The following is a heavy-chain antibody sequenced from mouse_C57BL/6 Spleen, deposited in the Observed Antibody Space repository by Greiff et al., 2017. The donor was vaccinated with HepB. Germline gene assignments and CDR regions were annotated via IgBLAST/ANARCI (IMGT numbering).Heavy chain of an antibody. CDR1: GYTFTSYW. J-gene: IGHJ2*01. V-gene: IGHV1-69*01. D-gene: IGHD3-2*02. Sequence: QVQLKQPGAELVMPGASVKLSCKASGYTFTSYWMHWVKQRPGQGLEWIGEIDPSDSYTNYNQKFKGKSTLTVDKSSSTAYMQLSSLTSEDSAVYYCARRGAQRYYFDYWGQGTTLTVSS. CDR2: IDPSDSYT. CDR3: ARRGAQRYYFDY.